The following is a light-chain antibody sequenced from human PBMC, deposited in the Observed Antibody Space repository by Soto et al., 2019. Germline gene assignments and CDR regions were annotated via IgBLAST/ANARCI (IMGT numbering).Light chain of an antibody. CDR1: QSVTNN. V-gene: IGKV3-20*01. CDR2: GAS. CDR3: QQYGSSPPIT. Sequence: ETVMTQSPATLSVSPGERATLSCRASQSVTNNLAWYQQKPGQAPRLLIYGASSRATGIPDRFSGSGSGTDFTLTISRLEPEDFAVYYCQQYGSSPPITFGQGTRLEIK. J-gene: IGKJ5*01.